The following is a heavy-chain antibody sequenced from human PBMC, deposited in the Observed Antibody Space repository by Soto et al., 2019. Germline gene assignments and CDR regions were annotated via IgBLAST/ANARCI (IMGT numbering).Heavy chain of an antibody. Sequence: QVQLVQSGAEVKKPGASVKVSCKASGYTFTSYGISWVRQAPGQGLEWMGWISAYNGNTNYAQKLQGRVTMTTDTSTSTAYMELRSLRSDDTAVYYCARDLRLYYYDSSGLGAFDIWGQGTMVTVSS. CDR3: ARDLRLYYYDSSGLGAFDI. D-gene: IGHD3-22*01. CDR2: ISAYNGNT. V-gene: IGHV1-18*01. J-gene: IGHJ3*02. CDR1: GYTFTSYG.